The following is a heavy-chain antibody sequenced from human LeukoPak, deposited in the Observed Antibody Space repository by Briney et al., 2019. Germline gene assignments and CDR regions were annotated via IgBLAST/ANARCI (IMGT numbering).Heavy chain of an antibody. CDR3: ARVRSGYHFDY. Sequence: GGSLRLSCAASGFSFSTYGIHWVRQAPGKGLEWVAFVRYDGTDKYYADSVRGRFTISRDNAKNSLYLQMNSLRAEDTAVYYCARVRSGYHFDYWGQGTLVTVSS. V-gene: IGHV3-30*02. D-gene: IGHD3-22*01. CDR1: GFSFSTYG. J-gene: IGHJ4*02. CDR2: VRYDGTDK.